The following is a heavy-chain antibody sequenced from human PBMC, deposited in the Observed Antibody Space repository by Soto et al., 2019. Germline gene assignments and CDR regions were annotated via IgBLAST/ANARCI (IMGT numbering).Heavy chain of an antibody. V-gene: IGHV4-59*01. Sequence: PSETLSLTCTVSGGSISSYYWSWIRQPPGKGLEWIGYIYYSGSTNYNPSLKSRVTISVDTSKNQFSLKLSSVTAADTAVYYCARGYAGDWFDPWGQGTLVTVSS. D-gene: IGHD2-2*01. J-gene: IGHJ5*02. CDR1: GGSISSYY. CDR2: IYYSGST. CDR3: ARGYAGDWFDP.